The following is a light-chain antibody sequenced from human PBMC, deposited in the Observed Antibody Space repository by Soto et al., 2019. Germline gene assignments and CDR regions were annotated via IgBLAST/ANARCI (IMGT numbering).Light chain of an antibody. Sequence: EIVLTQSPATLSLSPGERATLSCRASQSVSSYLAWYPQKPGQALRLLIYDASNRATGIPARFSGSGSGTDFTLTIRSLEPADFAVYYCQQRSTFFGQGTRLEIK. CDR3: QQRSTF. CDR1: QSVSSY. CDR2: DAS. V-gene: IGKV3-11*01. J-gene: IGKJ5*01.